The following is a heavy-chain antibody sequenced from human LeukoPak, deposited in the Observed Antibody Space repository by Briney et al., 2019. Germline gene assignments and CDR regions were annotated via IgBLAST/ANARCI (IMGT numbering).Heavy chain of an antibody. CDR2: MRQGGNEK. CDR3: AKDYDSRGVDY. J-gene: IGHJ4*02. CDR1: GFTFSSYW. Sequence: GGSLRLSCVASGFTFSSYWMTWVRQAPGKGLEWVANMRQGGNEKYYVDSLRGRFTISRDNAKNSLYLQMNSLRAEDTAVYYCAKDYDSRGVDYWGQGTLVTVSS. D-gene: IGHD3-3*01. V-gene: IGHV3-7*01.